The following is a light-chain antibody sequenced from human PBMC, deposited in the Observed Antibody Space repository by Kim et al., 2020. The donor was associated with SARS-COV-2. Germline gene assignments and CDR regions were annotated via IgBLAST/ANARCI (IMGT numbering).Light chain of an antibody. V-gene: IGLV3-9*01. J-gene: IGLJ1*01. Sequence: SVARGQTARITCGGNNIGSKNVHWYQQKPGQAPVLVIYRDSNRPSGIPERFSGSNSGNTATLTISRAQAGDEADYYCQVWDSSYYVFGTGTKVTVL. CDR1: NIGSKN. CDR2: RDS. CDR3: QVWDSSYYV.